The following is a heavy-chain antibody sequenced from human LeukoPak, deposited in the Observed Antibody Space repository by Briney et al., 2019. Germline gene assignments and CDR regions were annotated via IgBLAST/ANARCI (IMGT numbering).Heavy chain of an antibody. D-gene: IGHD3-22*01. CDR1: GGTFSSYA. CDR2: IIPIFGTA. V-gene: IGHV1-69*05. Sequence: SVKVSXKASGGTFSSYAISWVRQAPGQGLEWIGRIIPIFGTANYAQKFQGRVTITTDESTSTAYMELSSLRSEDTAVYYCASDGSSGLLDIWGQGTMVTVSS. J-gene: IGHJ3*02. CDR3: ASDGSSGLLDI.